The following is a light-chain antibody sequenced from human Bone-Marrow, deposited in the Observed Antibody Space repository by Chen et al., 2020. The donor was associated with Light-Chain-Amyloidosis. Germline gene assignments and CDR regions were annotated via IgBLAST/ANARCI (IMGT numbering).Light chain of an antibody. CDR2: EDD. V-gene: IGLV6-57*01. CDR1: SGSIATNY. CDR3: QSYQGSSQGV. J-gene: IGLJ3*02. Sequence: NFMLTQPHSVSESAGKTVIISCTRSSGSIATNYVQWYQQRPGSSPTTVIYEDDQRPYGVPDRFSGSIDRSSNSASLTISGLKTEDEADYYCQSYQGSSQGVFGGGTKLTVL.